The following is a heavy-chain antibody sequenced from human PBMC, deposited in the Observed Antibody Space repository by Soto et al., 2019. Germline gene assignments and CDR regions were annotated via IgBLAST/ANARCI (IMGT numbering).Heavy chain of an antibody. Sequence: GSLRLSCAASGFPFSAYGMHWVRQAPGKGLQWVAVIWFDGGNGYYADSVRGRFTISRDNSKNTLYLQMNSLTDEDTAVYYCARDSGGSGYEFDYWGQGTLVTVSS. CDR2: IWFDGGNG. CDR3: ARDSGGSGYEFDY. D-gene: IGHD3-22*01. CDR1: GFPFSAYG. V-gene: IGHV3-33*01. J-gene: IGHJ4*02.